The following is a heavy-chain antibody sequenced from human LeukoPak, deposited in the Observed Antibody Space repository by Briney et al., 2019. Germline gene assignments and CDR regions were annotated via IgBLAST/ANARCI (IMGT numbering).Heavy chain of an antibody. Sequence: PGGSLRLSCAASGFTFSSYEMNWVRQAPGKGLEWVAFIRYDGSNKYYADSVKGRFTISRDNSKNTLHLKMNSLRAEDTAVYYCAKDRATMIGVIRTTPRGQLDYWGQGTLVTVSS. CDR3: AKDRATMIGVIRTTPRGQLDY. D-gene: IGHD3-22*01. J-gene: IGHJ4*02. V-gene: IGHV3-30*02. CDR2: IRYDGSNK. CDR1: GFTFSSYE.